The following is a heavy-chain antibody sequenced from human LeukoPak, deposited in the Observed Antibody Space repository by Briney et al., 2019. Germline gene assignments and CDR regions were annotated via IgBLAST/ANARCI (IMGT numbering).Heavy chain of an antibody. CDR2: IYPGDSDT. CDR3: ERLPSVRGVDRYFDY. V-gene: IGHV5-51*01. D-gene: IGHD3-10*01. CDR1: GSSFTSYW. Sequence: KTGESLQISCQGSGSSFTSYWIGWVRRLPGKGLEWMGIIYPGDSDTRYSPSFQGQVTISVDKSNSTAYLQWSSLKVSDTDMYYCERLPSVRGVDRYFDYWGQGTLVTVSS. J-gene: IGHJ4*02.